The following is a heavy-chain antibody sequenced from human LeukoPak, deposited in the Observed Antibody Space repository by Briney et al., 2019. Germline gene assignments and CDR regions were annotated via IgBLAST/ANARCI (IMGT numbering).Heavy chain of an antibody. D-gene: IGHD3/OR15-3a*01. V-gene: IGHV4-59*08. Sequence: SETLSLTCTVSGGSISSYYWSWIRQPPGKGLEWIGYIYYSGSTNYNPSLKSRVTISLDTSKNRFSLKLSSVTAADTAVYYCARTWTPGGDAFDIWGQGTMVIVSS. CDR2: IYYSGST. CDR1: GGSISSYY. CDR3: ARTWTPGGDAFDI. J-gene: IGHJ3*02.